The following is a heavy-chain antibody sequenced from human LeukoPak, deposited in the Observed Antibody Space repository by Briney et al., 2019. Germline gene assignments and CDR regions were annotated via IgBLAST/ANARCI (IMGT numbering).Heavy chain of an antibody. Sequence: SVKVSRKASGGTFSSYAISWVRQAPGQGLEWMGGIIPIFGTANYAQKFQGRVTITTDESTSTAYMELSSLRSEDTAVYYCARGLMTDYYDSSGLYAGFDPWGQGTLVTVSS. J-gene: IGHJ5*02. V-gene: IGHV1-69*05. CDR2: IIPIFGTA. CDR1: GGTFSSYA. CDR3: ARGLMTDYYDSSGLYAGFDP. D-gene: IGHD3-22*01.